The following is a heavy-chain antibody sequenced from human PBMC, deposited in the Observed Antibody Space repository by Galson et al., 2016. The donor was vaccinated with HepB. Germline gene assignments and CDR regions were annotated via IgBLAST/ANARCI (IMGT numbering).Heavy chain of an antibody. V-gene: IGHV1-69*13. CDR1: GGTFSTFA. D-gene: IGHD3-10*01. Sequence: SVKVSCKATGGTFSTFAVNWVRQAPGQGLEYMGIIIPMFGATTYAQKFEDRITLSADESTATAYMELRHLRSADTAVYYCARTRKTMIRGVGQIGYFDPWGQGTLVTVSS. CDR2: IIPMFGAT. J-gene: IGHJ5*02. CDR3: ARTRKTMIRGVGQIGYFDP.